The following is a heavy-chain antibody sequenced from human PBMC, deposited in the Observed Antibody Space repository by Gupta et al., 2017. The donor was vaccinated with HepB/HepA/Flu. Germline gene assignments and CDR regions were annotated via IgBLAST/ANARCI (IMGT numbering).Heavy chain of an antibody. J-gene: IGHJ5*02. V-gene: IGHV3-23*01. CDR1: GFTFDRYV. D-gene: IGHD6-19*01. CDR3: AKGFDPTIGVAPES. CDR2: MSGSTFAT. Sequence: LESGGGVVQPGGSLSLSCATSGFTFDRYVMSWVRQAPGKGLEWVTVMSGSTFATYYADSVKGRFTISRDNSKKTLDLQMTNLRVGDTAIYYCAKGFDPTIGVAPESWGQGTLVTVSS.